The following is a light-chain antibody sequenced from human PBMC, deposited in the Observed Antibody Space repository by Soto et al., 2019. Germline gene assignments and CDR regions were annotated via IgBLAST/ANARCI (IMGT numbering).Light chain of an antibody. Sequence: DTQMTQSPSTLSASVGDRVTITCRASQSSSSWLAWYQQKPGRAPKLLIYDASSLESGVPSRFSGSGSGTEFTLTISSLQTDDFATYYCQQYNRYSITFGQGTRLEIK. CDR2: DAS. CDR1: QSSSSW. V-gene: IGKV1-5*01. CDR3: QQYNRYSIT. J-gene: IGKJ5*01.